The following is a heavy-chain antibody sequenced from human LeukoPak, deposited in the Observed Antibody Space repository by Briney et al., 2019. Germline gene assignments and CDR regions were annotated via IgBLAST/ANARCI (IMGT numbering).Heavy chain of an antibody. CDR1: GFTFSSYA. D-gene: IGHD3-22*01. V-gene: IGHV3-30-3*01. CDR3: ARGTMIVVEY. CDR2: ISYDGTNK. Sequence: PGRSLRLSCAASGFTFSSYAMHWVRQAPGKGLEWVAVISYDGTNKYYADSVKGRFTISRDNSENTLYLQMNSLRAEDTAVYYCARGTMIVVEYWGQGTLVTVSS. J-gene: IGHJ4*02.